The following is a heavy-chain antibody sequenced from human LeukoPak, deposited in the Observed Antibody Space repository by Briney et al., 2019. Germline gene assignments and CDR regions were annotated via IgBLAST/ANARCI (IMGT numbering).Heavy chain of an antibody. V-gene: IGHV3-74*01. CDR2: INSDGSST. J-gene: IGHJ6*03. Sequence: GGSLRLSCAASGFTFDDYAMHWVRQAPGKGLEWVSRINSDGSSTSYADSVRGRFSISRDNAKNTLYLQMNSLRAEDTAVYYCSRTYYYYYMDVWGKGATVTISS. D-gene: IGHD1-14*01. CDR3: SRTYYYYYMDV. CDR1: GFTFDDYA.